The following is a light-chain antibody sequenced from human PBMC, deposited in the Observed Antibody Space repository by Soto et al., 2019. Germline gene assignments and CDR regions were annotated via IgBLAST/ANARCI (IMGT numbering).Light chain of an antibody. CDR2: GAS. V-gene: IGKV3-15*01. Sequence: IVMTQSPATLSVSPGERTTLSCRASQSISSYLAWYQQKPGQAPRLLMYGASTRATGIPARFSGSGSGTEFTRTISSLQSEDFAVYYCQQYTNWPRTFGQGTKVEIK. CDR1: QSISSY. CDR3: QQYTNWPRT. J-gene: IGKJ1*01.